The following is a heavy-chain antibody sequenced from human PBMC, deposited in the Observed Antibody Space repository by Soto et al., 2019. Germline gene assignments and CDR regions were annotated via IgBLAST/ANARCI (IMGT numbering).Heavy chain of an antibody. D-gene: IGHD6-19*01. CDR3: TSHHPGIAVA. CDR1: GFTFSSYS. CDR2: ISSSSSYI. Sequence: GGSLRLSCAASGFTFSSYSMNWVRQAPGRGLEWVSSISSSSSYIYYADSVKGRFTISRDDSKNTAYLQMNSLKTEDTAVYYCTSHHPGIAVAWSQGTLVTVSS. V-gene: IGHV3-21*04. J-gene: IGHJ4*02.